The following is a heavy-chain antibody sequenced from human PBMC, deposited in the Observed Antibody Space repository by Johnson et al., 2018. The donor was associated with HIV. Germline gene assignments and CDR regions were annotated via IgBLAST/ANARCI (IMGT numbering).Heavy chain of an antibody. V-gene: IGHV3-33*08. J-gene: IGHJ3*02. D-gene: IGHD6-6*01. CDR2: IWYDGSNK. CDR1: GFTFDDYG. CDR3: ARRSLVGQLGDDAFDI. Sequence: QVQLVESGGGVLRPGGSLRLSCAASGFTFDDYGMNWVRQAPGKGLEWVEVIWYDGSNKYYADSVKGRLTISRDNSKNTLYLQMNSRRAEDTAVYYCARRSLVGQLGDDAFDIWGQGTMVTVSS.